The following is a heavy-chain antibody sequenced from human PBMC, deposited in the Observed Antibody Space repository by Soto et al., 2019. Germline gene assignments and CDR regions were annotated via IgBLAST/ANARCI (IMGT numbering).Heavy chain of an antibody. Sequence: GPTLVNPTQTLALTCTFSGFSLTTSGVGVGWIRKTPGKALEWLAVIYWDDDKRYNPSLKNRLTITKDTSKNQVVLIMADMDPVDTGTYFCAHRGYMYGNWDHGYFDYWGQGTLVTVSS. CDR3: AHRGYMYGNWDHGYFDY. D-gene: IGHD7-27*01. J-gene: IGHJ4*02. CDR1: GFSLTTSGVG. V-gene: IGHV2-5*02. CDR2: IYWDDDK.